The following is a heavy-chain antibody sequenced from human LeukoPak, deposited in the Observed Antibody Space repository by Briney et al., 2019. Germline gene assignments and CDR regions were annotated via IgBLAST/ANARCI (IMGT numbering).Heavy chain of an antibody. V-gene: IGHV3-21*01. CDR3: ARDSVSDGFDI. Sequence: GGSLRLSCAASGFAFSTSRMNWVRQAPGKWLEWVALISSSSSHIYYADSVKGRFTISRDNARNLIFLQMNSLRAEDTGVYYCARDSVSDGFDIWGQGTMVTVPS. J-gene: IGHJ3*02. CDR1: GFAFSTSR. CDR2: ISSSSSHI. D-gene: IGHD2-8*01.